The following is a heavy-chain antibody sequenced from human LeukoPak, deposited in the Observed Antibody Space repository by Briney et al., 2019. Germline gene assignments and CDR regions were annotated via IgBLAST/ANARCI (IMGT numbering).Heavy chain of an antibody. J-gene: IGHJ4*02. D-gene: IGHD4-11*01. CDR2: IYYTGST. CDR3: AAYSNYWRDY. V-gene: IGHV4-61*01. Sequence: PSETLSLTCTVSGGSFSSGSYYWSWIRQPPGKGLEWIGYIYYTGSTNDNPSLTSRVTISLDPPKNQFSLKVNSVTAADTAVYYCAAYSNYWRDYWGQGTLVTVSS. CDR1: GGSFSSGSYY.